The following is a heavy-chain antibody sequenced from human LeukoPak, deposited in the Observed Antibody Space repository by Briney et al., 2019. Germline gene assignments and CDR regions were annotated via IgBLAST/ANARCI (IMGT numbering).Heavy chain of an antibody. Sequence: PSETLSLTCAVYGGSFSGYYWSWIRQPPGKGLEWIGRIYTSGSTNYNPSLKSRVTMSVDTSKNQFSLKLSSVTAADTAVYYCARDWGGSSGYEFDYWGQGTLVTVSS. CDR2: IYTSGST. D-gene: IGHD5-12*01. CDR1: GGSFSGYY. CDR3: ARDWGGSSGYEFDY. V-gene: IGHV4-59*10. J-gene: IGHJ4*02.